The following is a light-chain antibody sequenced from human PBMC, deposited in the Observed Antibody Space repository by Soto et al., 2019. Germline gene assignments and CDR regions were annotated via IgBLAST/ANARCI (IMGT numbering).Light chain of an antibody. V-gene: IGLV2-8*01. Sequence: QSALTQPPSASGSPGQSVTISSTGTSSDVGGYNYVSWYQQHPGKAPKLMIYEVSKWPSGVPDRFSGSKSGNTASLTVSGLQAEDEADYYCSSYAGSNLWLFGGGTKLTVL. CDR1: SSDVGGYNY. CDR2: EVS. CDR3: SSYAGSNLWL. J-gene: IGLJ3*02.